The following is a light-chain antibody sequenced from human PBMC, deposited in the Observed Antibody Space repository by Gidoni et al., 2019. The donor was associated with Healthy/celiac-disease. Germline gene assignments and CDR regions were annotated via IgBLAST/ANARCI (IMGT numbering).Light chain of an antibody. J-gene: IGKJ1*01. CDR3: QQYNNWPPLA. CDR1: QSVSSN. V-gene: IGKV3-15*01. Sequence: EIVMTQSPATLSVSPGERATLSCRASQSVSSNLAWYQQKPGQAPRLLIYGASTRATGIQARFSGSESVTEFTLTISRLQSDDFAFCYCQQYNNWPPLAFGQGTKVEIK. CDR2: GAS.